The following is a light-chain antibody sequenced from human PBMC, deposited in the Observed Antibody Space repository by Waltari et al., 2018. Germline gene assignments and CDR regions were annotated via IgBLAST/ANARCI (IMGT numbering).Light chain of an antibody. V-gene: IGKV1-39*01. Sequence: DIQMTQTPSSLSASVGDRVTITCRASQYIDTYLTWYQQKSGKAPEHLIYTASTLHSGVSSRFSGSGSGTDFTLTISSRQPEDFATYYCQQSYSPPFSFGGGTKVEIK. J-gene: IGKJ4*01. CDR2: TAS. CDR1: QYIDTY. CDR3: QQSYSPPFS.